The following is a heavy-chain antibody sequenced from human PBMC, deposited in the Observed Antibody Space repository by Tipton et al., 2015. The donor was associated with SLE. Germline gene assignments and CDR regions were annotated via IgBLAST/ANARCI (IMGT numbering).Heavy chain of an antibody. D-gene: IGHD1-26*01. Sequence: SLRLSCTGSGFIFNNFAVHWVRQAPGKGLEWVAVISDDGSSRYYADSAKGRFTITRDSSRDTVYLQLSRLRPEDTAVYFCARDRDSDSTPCESWGQGTLVTVSS. V-gene: IGHV3-30*04. CDR1: GFIFNNFA. J-gene: IGHJ5*02. CDR3: ARDRDSDSTPCES. CDR2: ISDDGSSR.